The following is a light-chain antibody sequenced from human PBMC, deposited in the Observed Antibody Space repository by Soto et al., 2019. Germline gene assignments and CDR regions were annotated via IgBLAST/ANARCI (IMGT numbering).Light chain of an antibody. CDR2: EVS. Sequence: QSVLTQPASVSGSPGQSITISCTGTISDVGGYNYVSWYQQQPGKAPKLIIYEVSNRPSGVSNRFSGSKSGNTASLTISGLQDEDEADYYCSSYTISSPYVFGTGTKLTVL. CDR3: SSYTISSPYV. CDR1: ISDVGGYNY. V-gene: IGLV2-14*01. J-gene: IGLJ1*01.